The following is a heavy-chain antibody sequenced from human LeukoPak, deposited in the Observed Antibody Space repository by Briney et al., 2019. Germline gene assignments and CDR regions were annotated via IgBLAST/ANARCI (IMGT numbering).Heavy chain of an antibody. Sequence: ASVKVSCKASGYTFTSYGISWVRQAPGQGLEWMGWMNPNSGNTGYAQKFQGRVTMTRNTSISTAYMELSSLRSEDTAVYYCARGWNRNHRGLYYWGQGTLVTVSS. CDR3: ARGWNRNHRGLYY. CDR2: MNPNSGNT. J-gene: IGHJ4*02. D-gene: IGHD1-14*01. CDR1: GYTFTSYG. V-gene: IGHV1-8*02.